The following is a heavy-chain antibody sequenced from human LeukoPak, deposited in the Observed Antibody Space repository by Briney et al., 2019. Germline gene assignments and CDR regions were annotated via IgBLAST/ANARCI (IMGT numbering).Heavy chain of an antibody. Sequence: GGTLRLSCAASGFTFSSYGMSWVRQAPGKGLEWVSVISGSGGSTYYADSVKGRFTISRDNSKNTLYLQMNSLRAEDTAVYYCAKDLCGGDCYSFDYWGQGTLVTVSS. CDR3: AKDLCGGDCYSFDY. V-gene: IGHV3-23*01. CDR1: GFTFSSYG. D-gene: IGHD2-21*02. CDR2: ISGSGGST. J-gene: IGHJ4*02.